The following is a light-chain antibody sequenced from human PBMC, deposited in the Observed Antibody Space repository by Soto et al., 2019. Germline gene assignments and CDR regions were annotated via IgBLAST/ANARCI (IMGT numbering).Light chain of an antibody. V-gene: IGKV3-15*01. CDR1: QGIGVT. CDR3: QRYNDWPLT. Sequence: EIVMTQSPATLSLSPGERATLSSRASQGIGVTLAWYQQKPGQTPRLLIYNAVTRATGVPARFSGSGSGTDFTLTINSLQSEDFAVYYCQRYNDWPLTFGGGTKVDIK. CDR2: NAV. J-gene: IGKJ4*01.